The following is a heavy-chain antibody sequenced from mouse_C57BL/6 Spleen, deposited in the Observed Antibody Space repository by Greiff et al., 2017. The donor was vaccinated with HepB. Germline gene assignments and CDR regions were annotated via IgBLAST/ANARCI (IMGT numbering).Heavy chain of an antibody. CDR3: ARAPLWLRRSFDY. CDR1: GYTFTDYY. J-gene: IGHJ2*01. V-gene: IGHV1-26*01. CDR2: INPNNGGT. D-gene: IGHD2-2*01. Sequence: VQLQQSGPELVKPGASVKISCKASGYTFTDYYMNWVKQSHGKSLEWIGDINPNNGGTSYNQKFKGKATLTADKSSSTAYMELRSLTSEDSAVYYCARAPLWLRRSFDYWGQGTTLTVSS.